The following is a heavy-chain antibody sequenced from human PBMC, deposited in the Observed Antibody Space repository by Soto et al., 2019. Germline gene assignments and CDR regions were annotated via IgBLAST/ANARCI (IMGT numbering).Heavy chain of an antibody. D-gene: IGHD6-13*01. Sequence: QLQLQESGPGLVKPSETLSLTCTVSGGSISSSSYYWGWIRQPPGKGLEWIGSIYYSGSTYYNPSLKSRVTISVDTSKNQFSLKLSSVTAADTAVYYCARHTAQQFNKYYYHYYYMDVWGKGTTVTVSS. CDR1: GGSISSSSYY. CDR2: IYYSGST. CDR3: ARHTAQQFNKYYYHYYYMDV. J-gene: IGHJ6*03. V-gene: IGHV4-39*01.